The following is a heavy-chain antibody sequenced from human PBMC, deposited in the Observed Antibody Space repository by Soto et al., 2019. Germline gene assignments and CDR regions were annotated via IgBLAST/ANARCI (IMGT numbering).Heavy chain of an antibody. Sequence: ASVKVSCKASGYTFSSYDINWVRQTTGQGLEWMGWMNPNSGNTGYAQKLQGRVTMTRNTSTSTAYMELSSLKSEDTAEYYSTLCVTRTTNQVVVAATGSWFDPWGQGTLVTVSS. CDR3: TLCVTRTTNQVVVAATGSWFDP. D-gene: IGHD2-15*01. CDR2: MNPNSGNT. J-gene: IGHJ5*02. CDR1: GYTFSSYD. V-gene: IGHV1-8*01.